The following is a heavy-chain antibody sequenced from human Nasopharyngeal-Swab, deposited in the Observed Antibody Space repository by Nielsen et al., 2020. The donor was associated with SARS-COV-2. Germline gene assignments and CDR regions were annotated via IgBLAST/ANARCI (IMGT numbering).Heavy chain of an antibody. CDR2: ISSSGII. D-gene: IGHD3-9*01. CDR3: ARDDLNGPGTCWF. CDR1: GFTFSTYS. Sequence: GESLKISCAASGFTFSTYSFHWVRQAPGKGLEWVSYISSSGIISYADSVKGRFTISRDNAKNSLDLQMNSLTDEDTAVYYCARDDLNGPGTCWFWGQGALVTVSP. V-gene: IGHV3-48*02. J-gene: IGHJ4*02.